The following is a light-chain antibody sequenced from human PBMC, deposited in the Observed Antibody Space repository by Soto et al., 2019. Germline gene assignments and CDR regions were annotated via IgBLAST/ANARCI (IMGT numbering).Light chain of an antibody. Sequence: IQLTQSHSTLSASVGDRVTFTCRASQSLNTWLAWYQQKPGKSPKLLIYKASTLEVGVPSRFSGSGSGTEFTLTISTLQPSDFATYYCQQYNSYPWTFGQGTKV. CDR1: QSLNTW. CDR3: QQYNSYPWT. J-gene: IGKJ1*01. V-gene: IGKV1-5*03. CDR2: KAS.